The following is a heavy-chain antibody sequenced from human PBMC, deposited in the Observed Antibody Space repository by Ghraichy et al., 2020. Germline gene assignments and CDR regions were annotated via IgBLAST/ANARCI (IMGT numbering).Heavy chain of an antibody. CDR1: GGSFSHYY. J-gene: IGHJ2*01. D-gene: IGHD2-15*01. V-gene: IGHV4-59*01. CDR3: AKTYSRSGGFWHLDL. Sequence: LSLTCTVSGGSFSHYYWSWIRQPPGQGLECIAYISDRGTTTYNPSLNSRVTISVDTSKNQFSLMLTSVSAADTAVYYCAKTYSRSGGFWHLDLWGRGTQVTVSS. CDR2: ISDRGTT.